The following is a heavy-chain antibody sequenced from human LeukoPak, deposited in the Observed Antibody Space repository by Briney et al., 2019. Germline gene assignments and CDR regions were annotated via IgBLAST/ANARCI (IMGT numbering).Heavy chain of an antibody. J-gene: IGHJ4*02. CDR1: GFDFSDYD. CDR2: ISYDGSNI. CDR3: ARGGLYGSANYHIGHFDY. Sequence: GGSLRLSCAASGFDFSDYDMHWVRQAPGKGLDWVAVISYDGSNIQYADSVKGRFTISRDNSKNTLSLQMNSLRADDTAVYYCARGGLYGSANYHIGHFDYWGQGNMVTVSS. V-gene: IGHV3-30*03. D-gene: IGHD3-10*01.